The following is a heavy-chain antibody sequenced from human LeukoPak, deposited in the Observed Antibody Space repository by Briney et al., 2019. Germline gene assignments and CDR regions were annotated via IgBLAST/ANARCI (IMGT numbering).Heavy chain of an antibody. CDR1: GFTFDDYA. CDR2: ISWNSGSI. V-gene: IGHV3-9*01. D-gene: IGHD6-19*01. Sequence: GGSLRLSCAGSGFTFDDYAMHWVRQAPGKGLEWVSGISWNSGSIAYADSVKGRFTISRDNAKNSLYLQMNSLRAEDTALYYCAKDYTIAVAGTSFDYWGQGTLVTVSS. CDR3: AKDYTIAVAGTSFDY. J-gene: IGHJ4*02.